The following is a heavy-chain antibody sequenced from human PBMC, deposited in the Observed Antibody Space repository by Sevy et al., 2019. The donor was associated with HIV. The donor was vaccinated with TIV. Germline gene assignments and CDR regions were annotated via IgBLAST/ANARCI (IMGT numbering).Heavy chain of an antibody. Sequence: GVSLRLSCAASGFTFSSYWMSWVRQAPGKGLEWVANIKQDGSEKYYVDSVKGRFTISRDNAKNSLYLQMNSLRAEDTAVYYCARVDIVVVPAAATYYGMDVWGQGTTVTVSS. CDR2: IKQDGSEK. CDR3: ARVDIVVVPAAATYYGMDV. V-gene: IGHV3-7*03. D-gene: IGHD2-2*03. J-gene: IGHJ6*02. CDR1: GFTFSSYW.